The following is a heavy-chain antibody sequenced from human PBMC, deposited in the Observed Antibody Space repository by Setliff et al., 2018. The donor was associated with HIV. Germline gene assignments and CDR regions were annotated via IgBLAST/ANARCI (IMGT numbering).Heavy chain of an antibody. J-gene: IGHJ4*02. CDR3: ARICRNFWSGCVADS. CDR2: AYYDGST. D-gene: IGHD3-3*01. V-gene: IGHV4-59*01. CDR1: GGFLNGYF. Sequence: PSETLSLTCTVSGGFLNGYFWTWIRQPPGKKLEWIGRAYYDGSTHYNPSLNSRAIISVDTSKNQCYLKVNSVTPADTAVYFCARICRNFWSGCVADSWGQGTLVTAPQ.